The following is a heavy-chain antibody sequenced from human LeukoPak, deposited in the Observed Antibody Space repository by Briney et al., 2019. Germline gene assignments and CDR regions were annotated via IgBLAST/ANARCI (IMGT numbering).Heavy chain of an antibody. V-gene: IGHV3-74*03. Sequence: GGSLRLSCEGSGFTFSTSWMHWVRQAPGKGLVWVSRIDSDGSRITYADSVKGRFTISRDNSKNTLYLQMNSLRAEDTAVYYCAKGIAVAGTGFDYWGQGTLVTVSS. CDR3: AKGIAVAGTGFDY. D-gene: IGHD6-19*01. J-gene: IGHJ4*02. CDR1: GFTFSTSW. CDR2: IDSDGSRI.